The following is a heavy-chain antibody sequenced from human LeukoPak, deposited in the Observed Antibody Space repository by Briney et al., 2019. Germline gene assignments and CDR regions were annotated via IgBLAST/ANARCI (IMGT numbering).Heavy chain of an antibody. CDR2: GT. D-gene: IGHD6-19*01. CDR3: ARAYYSSGWYDAFDI. J-gene: IGHJ3*02. V-gene: IGHV4-39*07. CDR1: GGSISSSSYY. Sequence: PSETLSLTCTVSGGSISSSSYYWGWIRQPPGKGLEWIGGTYYNPSLNTRVTISVDMSKNQFSLKLSSVTAADTAVYYYARAYYSSGWYDAFDIWGQGTMVTVSS.